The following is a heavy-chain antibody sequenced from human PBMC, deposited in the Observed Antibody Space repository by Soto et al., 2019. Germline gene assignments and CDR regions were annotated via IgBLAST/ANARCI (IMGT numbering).Heavy chain of an antibody. D-gene: IGHD1-26*01. J-gene: IGHJ4*02. CDR3: ARDGRAY. Sequence: QVQLVESGGGVVQPGRSLRLSCAASGFTFSSYAMHWVRRAPGKGLEWMAVMSYDGSNKYYADSVKGRFTISRDNSKNAVYLRMNRVRAEDTALYYCARDGRAYWGQGTLVLVSS. CDR2: MSYDGSNK. V-gene: IGHV3-30-3*01. CDR1: GFTFSSYA.